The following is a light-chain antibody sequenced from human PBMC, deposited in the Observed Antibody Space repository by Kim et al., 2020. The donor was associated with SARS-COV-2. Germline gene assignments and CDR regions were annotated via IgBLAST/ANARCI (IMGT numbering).Light chain of an antibody. CDR1: KLGDKY. CDR2: QDS. V-gene: IGLV3-1*01. CDR3: QAWDSSTVV. J-gene: IGLJ2*01. Sequence: GSPRQTASITCSGDKLGDKYACWYQQKPGQSPVLVIYQDSKRPSGIPERFSGSNSGNTATLTISGTQAMDEADYYCQAWDSSTVVFGGGTQLTVL.